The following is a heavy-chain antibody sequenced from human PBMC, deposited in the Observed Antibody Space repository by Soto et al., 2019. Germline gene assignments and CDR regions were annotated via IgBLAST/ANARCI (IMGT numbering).Heavy chain of an antibody. J-gene: IGHJ3*02. CDR1: GYSFTSYW. CDR3: ATYSNQDAAIDAFDI. Sequence: GESLKISCKGSGYSFTSYWIGWVRQMPGKGLEWMGIIYPGDSDTRYSPSFQGRVTISAVKSISTAYLQWSSLKASDTAMYYCATYSNQDAAIDAFDIWGQGTMVTVSS. D-gene: IGHD2-15*01. V-gene: IGHV5-51*01. CDR2: IYPGDSDT.